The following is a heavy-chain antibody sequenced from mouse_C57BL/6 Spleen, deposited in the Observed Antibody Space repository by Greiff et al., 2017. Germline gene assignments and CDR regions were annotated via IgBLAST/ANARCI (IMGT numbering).Heavy chain of an antibody. CDR2: INPSTGGT. CDR3: ARGRDYGSFDY. D-gene: IGHD2-2*01. J-gene: IGHJ2*01. V-gene: IGHV1-42*01. CDR1: GYSFTGYY. Sequence: VQLQQSGPELVKPGASVKISCKASGYSFTGYYMNWVKQSPEKSLEWIGEINPSTGGTTYNQKFKAKATLTVDKSSSTAYMQLKSLTSEDSAVYYCARGRDYGSFDYWGQGTTLTVSS.